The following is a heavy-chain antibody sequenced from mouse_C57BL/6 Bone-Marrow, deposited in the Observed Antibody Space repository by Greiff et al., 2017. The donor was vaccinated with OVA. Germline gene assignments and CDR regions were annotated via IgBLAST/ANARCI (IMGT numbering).Heavy chain of an antibody. CDR1: GYTFTSYW. Sequence: QVQLQQPGAELVKPGASVKLSCKASGYTFTSYWMHWVKQRPGQGLEWIGMIHPNSGSTNYNEKFKSKATLTVDKSSSTAYMQLSSLTSEDSAVYYCARDGYANYAMDYWCQGTSVTVSS. V-gene: IGHV1-64*01. D-gene: IGHD2-2*01. CDR2: IHPNSGST. CDR3: ARDGYANYAMDY. J-gene: IGHJ4*01.